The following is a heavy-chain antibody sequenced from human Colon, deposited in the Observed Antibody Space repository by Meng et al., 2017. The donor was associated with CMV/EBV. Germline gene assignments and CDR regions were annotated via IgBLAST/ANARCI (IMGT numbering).Heavy chain of an antibody. V-gene: IGHV3-48*04. CDR2: ISSSGSTI. J-gene: IGHJ4*02. CDR3: ARDSLGARYCSSTSCYRVPL. CDR1: GFTFSTYS. D-gene: IGHD2-2*01. Sequence: GGSLRLSCAASGFTFSTYSMNWVRQAPGKGLEWVSYISSSGSTIYYADSVKGRFTISRDNAKNSLYLQMNSLRAEDTAVYYCARDSLGARYCSSTSCYRVPLWGQGTLVTVSS.